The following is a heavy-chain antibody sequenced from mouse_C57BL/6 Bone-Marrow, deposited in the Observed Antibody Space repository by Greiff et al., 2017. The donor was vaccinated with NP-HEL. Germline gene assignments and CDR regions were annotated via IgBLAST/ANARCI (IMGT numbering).Heavy chain of an antibody. D-gene: IGHD1-1*01. CDR2: IYPRSGNT. Sequence: QVQLKQSGAELARPGASVKLSCKASGYTFTSYGISWVKQRTGQGLEWIGVIYPRSGNTYYNEKFKGKATLTADKSSSPAYMELRSLTSEDSAVYFCAFDYYGSSNYYDMDYWGQGTSVTVSS. V-gene: IGHV1-81*01. CDR3: AFDYYGSSNYYDMDY. CDR1: GYTFTSYG. J-gene: IGHJ4*01.